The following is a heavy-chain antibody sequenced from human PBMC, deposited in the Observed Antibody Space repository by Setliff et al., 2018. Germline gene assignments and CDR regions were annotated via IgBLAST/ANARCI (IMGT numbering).Heavy chain of an antibody. CDR3: GRGFSRIEGWGNWFDP. CDR2: INSDGSGT. Sequence: LRLSCAASGFTFNTYWMHWVRQAPGKGLVWFSHINSDGSGTSYADSVKGRFTISRDNAKNTLYLQMNSLRAEDTAVYYCGRGFSRIEGWGNWFDPWGQGILITVSS. J-gene: IGHJ5*02. V-gene: IGHV3-74*01. D-gene: IGHD2-15*01. CDR1: GFTFNTYW.